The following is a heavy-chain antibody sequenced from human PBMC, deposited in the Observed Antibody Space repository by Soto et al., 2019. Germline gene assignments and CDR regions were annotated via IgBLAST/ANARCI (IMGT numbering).Heavy chain of an antibody. J-gene: IGHJ4*02. CDR2: ISGSGGST. CDR3: AKVNYILWGGPTFVDY. Sequence: PGGSLRLSCAASGFTFSSYAMSWVRQAPGKGLEWVSAISGSGGSTHYADSVKGRFTISRDNSRNTLYLQMNSLRADDTAVYYCAKVNYILWGGPTFVDYWGQGTLVTVSS. D-gene: IGHD3-3*01. CDR1: GFTFSSYA. V-gene: IGHV3-23*01.